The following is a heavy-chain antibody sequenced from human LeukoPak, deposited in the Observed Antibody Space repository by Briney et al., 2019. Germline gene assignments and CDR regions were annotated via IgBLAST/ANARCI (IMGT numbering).Heavy chain of an antibody. V-gene: IGHV4-59*01. J-gene: IGHJ4*02. D-gene: IGHD3-10*01. CDR1: GGSISSYY. CDR3: AGDGSGTYYHDY. Sequence: SETLSLTCTVSGGSISSYYWSWIRQPPGKGLEWIGYIYYSGSTNYNPSLKSRVTISVDTSKNQFSLKLSSVTAADTAVYYCAGDGSGTYYHDYWGQGTLVTVSS. CDR2: IYYSGST.